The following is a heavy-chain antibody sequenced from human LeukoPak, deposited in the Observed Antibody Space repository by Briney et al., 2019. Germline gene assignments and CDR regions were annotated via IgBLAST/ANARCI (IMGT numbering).Heavy chain of an antibody. CDR2: ISYDGSNK. CDR3: ARDGTVTTLDY. V-gene: IGHV3-30-3*01. D-gene: IGHD4-17*01. CDR1: GFTFSSYA. Sequence: GGSLRLSCAASGFTFSSYAMHWVRQAPGKGLEWVAVISYDGSNKYYADSVKGRFTISRDNSKNTLYLQMNSLRAEDTAVHYCARDGTVTTLDYWGQGTLVTVSS. J-gene: IGHJ4*02.